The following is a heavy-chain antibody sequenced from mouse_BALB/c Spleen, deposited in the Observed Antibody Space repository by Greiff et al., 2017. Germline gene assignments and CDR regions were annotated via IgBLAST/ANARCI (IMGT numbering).Heavy chain of an antibody. CDR3: ARAFTTATPY. CDR1: GFDFSRYW. Sequence: DVKLVESGGGLVQPGGSLKLSCAASGFDFSRYWMSWVRQAPGKGLEWIGEINPDSSTINYTPSLKDKFIISRDNAKNTLYLQMSKVRSEDTALYYCARAFTTATPYWGQGTLVTVSA. J-gene: IGHJ3*01. D-gene: IGHD1-2*01. CDR2: INPDSSTI. V-gene: IGHV4-1*02.